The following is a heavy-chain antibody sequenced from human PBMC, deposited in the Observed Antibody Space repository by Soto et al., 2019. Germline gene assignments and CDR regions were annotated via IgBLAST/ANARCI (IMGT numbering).Heavy chain of an antibody. J-gene: IGHJ5*02. CDR3: ARLTSRISAASHGRSHWLVP. V-gene: IGHV4-39*01. CDR1: GGSVSSSNCF. CDR2: IYHTGTT. Sequence: QLQLQESGPGLVKPSETLSLTCTVSGGSVSSSNCFWGWIRQPPGKGLEWIGDIYHTGTTYYNPSLTSRVTMNVETGTEQFSLRLTSVTAADTAIYYCARLTSRISAASHGRSHWLVPWGPGTLVSVSS. D-gene: IGHD2-15*01.